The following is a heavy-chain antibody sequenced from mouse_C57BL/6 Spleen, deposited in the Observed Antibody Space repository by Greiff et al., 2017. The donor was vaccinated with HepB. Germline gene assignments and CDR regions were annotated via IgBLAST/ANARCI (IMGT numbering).Heavy chain of an antibody. CDR1: GYAFSSYW. Sequence: QVQLQQSGAELVKPGASVKISCKASGYAFSSYWMNWVKQRPGKGLEWIGQIYPGDGDTNYNGKFKGKATLTADKSSSTAYMQLSSLTSEYSAVYFCARWTTVVATGAMDYWGQGTSVTVSS. D-gene: IGHD1-1*01. CDR2: IYPGDGDT. CDR3: ARWTTVVATGAMDY. V-gene: IGHV1-80*01. J-gene: IGHJ4*01.